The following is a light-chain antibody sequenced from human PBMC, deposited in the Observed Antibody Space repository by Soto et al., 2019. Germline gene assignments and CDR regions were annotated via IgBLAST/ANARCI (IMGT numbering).Light chain of an antibody. Sequence: EIVMTQSPATLSVSPGERDTLSCRASQSVSDNLAWYQQKPGQAPRLLIYGAPTRATGIPARFSGSGSGTEFTLTISRLEPEDFAVYYCQQYVSPPITFGQGTPLEIK. CDR2: GAP. CDR1: QSVSDN. CDR3: QQYVSPPIT. J-gene: IGKJ5*01. V-gene: IGKV3D-15*01.